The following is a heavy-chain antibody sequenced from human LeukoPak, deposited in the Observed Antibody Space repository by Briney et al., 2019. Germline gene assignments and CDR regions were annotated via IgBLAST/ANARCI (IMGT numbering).Heavy chain of an antibody. CDR2: INPNSGGT. CDR3: ARPYPRTPDAFDI. V-gene: IGHV1-2*02. CDR1: GYTFTGYY. J-gene: IGHJ3*02. Sequence: ASVKLSCKASGYTFTGYYIHWGRQAPGQGLERMGWINPNSGGTNYAQKFQGRVTMTRDTSISTAYMELSRLRSDDTAVYYCARPYPRTPDAFDIWGQGTMVTVSS. D-gene: IGHD2-2*01.